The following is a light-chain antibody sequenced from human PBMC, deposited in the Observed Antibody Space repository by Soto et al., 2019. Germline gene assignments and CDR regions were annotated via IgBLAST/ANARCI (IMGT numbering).Light chain of an antibody. Sequence: EIVLTQSPGTLSLSPGERATLSCRASQSGSSSYLAWYQQKPGQAPRIHIYGASSRATCIPDRFSGSGSGTDFTLTISRLEPEDFSVYSCQQYGNSPPYTVGQGTKLEIK. CDR2: GAS. V-gene: IGKV3-20*01. CDR3: QQYGNSPPYT. J-gene: IGKJ2*01. CDR1: QSGSSSY.